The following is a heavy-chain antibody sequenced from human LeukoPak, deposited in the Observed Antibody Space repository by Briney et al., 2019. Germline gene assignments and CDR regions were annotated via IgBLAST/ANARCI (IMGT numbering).Heavy chain of an antibody. Sequence: AGESLKISCKCSGYSFTSDWIGWVRQMPGKGLEWVGISYPVDSGTRYSPSFQGQVTISADKSISTAYLQWSSLKASDTAMYYCVRHVTGGVDYWGQGTLVTVSS. CDR3: VRHVTGGVDY. J-gene: IGHJ4*02. CDR2: SYPVDSGT. D-gene: IGHD2-8*02. CDR1: GYSFTSDW. V-gene: IGHV5-51*01.